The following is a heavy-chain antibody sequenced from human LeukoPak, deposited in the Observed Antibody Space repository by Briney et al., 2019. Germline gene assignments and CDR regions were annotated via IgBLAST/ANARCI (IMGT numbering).Heavy chain of an antibody. V-gene: IGHV1-18*01. CDR1: GYTFTNYG. J-gene: IGHJ6*03. Sequence: ASVKVSCKATGYTFTNYGVTWVRQAPEQGLEWVGWINPENGNTNYAGAFQGRVTMTTDTSTNTAYMELRSLRSDDTAVYYCVRVQGYYYHYLDVWGKGTTVTVSS. CDR2: INPENGNT. CDR3: VRVQGYYYHYLDV.